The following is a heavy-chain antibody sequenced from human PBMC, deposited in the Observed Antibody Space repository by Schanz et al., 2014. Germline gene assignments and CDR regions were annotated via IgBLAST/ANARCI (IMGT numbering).Heavy chain of an antibody. CDR3: AKCIGWYGRCAFDI. D-gene: IGHD6-19*01. V-gene: IGHV3-53*01. J-gene: IGHJ3*02. CDR2: ISTGGGNT. CDR1: GFSVSGNY. Sequence: EVQLVESGGGLIQPGGSLRLSCAVSGFSVSGNYFSWVRQAPGKGLEWVSAISTGGGNTYYTDSVKGRFTISRDNSRNTLYLQMNSLIAEDTAVYYCAKCIGWYGRCAFDIWGQGTMVTVSS.